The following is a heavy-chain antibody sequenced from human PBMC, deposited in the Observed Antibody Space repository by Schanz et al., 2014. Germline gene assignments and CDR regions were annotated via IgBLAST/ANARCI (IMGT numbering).Heavy chain of an antibody. J-gene: IGHJ6*04. CDR2: ISTSGTYM. CDR1: GFSFSSYA. CDR3: LAPDYDMDV. Sequence: EVQLLESGGGLVEPGGSLRLSCAASGFSFSSYAMGWVRQARGKGLEWVSSISTSGTYMYIADSLKGRLTISRDDAKKSMYLQMNSLRAEDTAVYYCLAPDYDMDVWGEWTTVAVAS. V-gene: IGHV3-21*01.